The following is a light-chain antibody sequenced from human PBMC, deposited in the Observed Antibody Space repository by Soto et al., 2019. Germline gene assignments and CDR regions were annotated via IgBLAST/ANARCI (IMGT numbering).Light chain of an antibody. CDR3: ATWDDTLTAVV. CDR1: TSNIGYNY. CDR2: NNG. V-gene: IGLV1-47*02. J-gene: IGLJ2*01. Sequence: QSVLTQPPSASGAPGQRVTISCSGSTSNIGYNYVSWYQQVPGTAPKLLIYNNGQRPSGVPDRFSGSKSGTSASLAISGLRSEDEADYYCATWDDTLTAVVFGGGTKPTVL.